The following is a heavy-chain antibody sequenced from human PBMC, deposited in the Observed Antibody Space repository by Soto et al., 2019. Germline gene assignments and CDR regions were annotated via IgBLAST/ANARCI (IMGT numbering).Heavy chain of an antibody. Sequence: EVQLVVSGGGLVKPGESLRLSCEASGFTFSTYSMNWVRQGPGKGLEWGSSISSDSRYIYYADSLKGRFTVSRDNAKNSLFLQMNSLRVEDTAVYYCARVIGSGSYQADDCYGMDVWGQGTTVAVSS. CDR2: ISSDSRYI. J-gene: IGHJ6*02. V-gene: IGHV3-21*01. D-gene: IGHD3-10*01. CDR1: GFTFSTYS. CDR3: ARVIGSGSYQADDCYGMDV.